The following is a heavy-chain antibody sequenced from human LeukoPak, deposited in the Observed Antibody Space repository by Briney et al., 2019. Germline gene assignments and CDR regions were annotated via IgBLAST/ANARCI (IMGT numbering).Heavy chain of an antibody. CDR1: GGSFSGYY. CDR3: ARDSKRYSSGWYIEEDYYYYMDV. Sequence: PSETLSLTCAVYGGSFSGYYWSWIRQPPGKGLEWIGEINHSGSTNYNPSLKSRVTISVDTSKNQFSLKLSSVTAADTAVYYCARDSKRYSSGWYIEEDYYYYMDVWGKGTTVTISS. J-gene: IGHJ6*03. V-gene: IGHV4-34*01. D-gene: IGHD6-19*01. CDR2: INHSGST.